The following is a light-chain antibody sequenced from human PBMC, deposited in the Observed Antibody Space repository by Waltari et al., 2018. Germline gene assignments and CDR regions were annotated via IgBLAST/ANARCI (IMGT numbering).Light chain of an antibody. CDR1: QTIDRW. CDR2: KTS. CDR3: QHYDAYSAT. V-gene: IGKV1-5*03. Sequence: DIQLTQSPSTLSASVGDSVPIPCRASQTIDRWLAGYQQKPGKVPKLLIYKTSILESGVPSRFSGGGSGTEFTLTIASLQPDDFATYYCQHYDAYSATFGRGTKLEIK. J-gene: IGKJ4*02.